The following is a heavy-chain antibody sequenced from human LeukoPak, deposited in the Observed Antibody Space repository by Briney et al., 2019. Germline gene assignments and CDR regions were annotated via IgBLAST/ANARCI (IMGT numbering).Heavy chain of an antibody. V-gene: IGHV1-2*02. CDR1: GYTFTGYY. D-gene: IGHD5-18*01. Sequence: ASVNVSCMASGYTFTGYYMHWVRQAPGQGLEWMGWVNPNSGGTNYAQKFQGRVTITRDPPISTVYMELSRLRSDDTAVYYCARDGYSYALDYWGQGTLVTVSS. J-gene: IGHJ4*02. CDR3: ARDGYSYALDY. CDR2: VNPNSGGT.